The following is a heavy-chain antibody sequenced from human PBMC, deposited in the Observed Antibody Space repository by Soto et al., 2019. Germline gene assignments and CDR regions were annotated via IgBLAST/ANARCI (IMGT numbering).Heavy chain of an antibody. V-gene: IGHV1-58*01. CDR2: IVVGSGNT. Sequence: SVKVSCKASGFTFTSSAVQWVRQARGQRLEWIGWIVVGSGNTNYAQKFQERVTITRDMSTSTAYMELSSLRFEDTAVYYCAAVRLRGYSYGQGPWGQGTLVTVSS. J-gene: IGHJ5*02. D-gene: IGHD5-18*01. CDR1: GFTFTSSA. CDR3: AAVRLRGYSYGQGP.